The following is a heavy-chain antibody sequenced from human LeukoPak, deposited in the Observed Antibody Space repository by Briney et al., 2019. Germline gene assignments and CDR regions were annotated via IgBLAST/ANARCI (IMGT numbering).Heavy chain of an antibody. Sequence: ASVKVSCKASGFTFTRYDINWVRQASGQGLEWMGWMNPNNGNTDYAQKFQGRVTMTRDTYTSTAYMELRGLRPEDTAVYYCVRDAEGAGISVNFWFDPWGQGTLVTVSS. CDR2: MNPNNGNT. CDR3: VRDAEGAGISVNFWFDP. D-gene: IGHD1-14*01. CDR1: GFTFTRYD. V-gene: IGHV1-8*01. J-gene: IGHJ5*02.